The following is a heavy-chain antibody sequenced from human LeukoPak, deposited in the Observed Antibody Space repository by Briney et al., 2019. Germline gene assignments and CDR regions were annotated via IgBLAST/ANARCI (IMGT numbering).Heavy chain of an antibody. D-gene: IGHD2-8*02. Sequence: PSETLSLTYTVSDGSITSSFWSWIRQPPGKGLEWIGYVHYSGVTNSNPSLKSRVTISVDTSKNQFSLKLNSVTAADTAVYFCARYYCPGGSCSHFDYWGQGALVTVSS. J-gene: IGHJ4*02. CDR3: ARYYCPGGSCSHFDY. CDR2: VHYSGVT. CDR1: DGSITSSF. V-gene: IGHV4-59*01.